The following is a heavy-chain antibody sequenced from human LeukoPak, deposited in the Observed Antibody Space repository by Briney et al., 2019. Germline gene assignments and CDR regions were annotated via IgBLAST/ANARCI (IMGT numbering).Heavy chain of an antibody. CDR1: GGSISGTNW. Sequence: TSGTLSLTCGVSGGSISGTNWWSWVRQPPGQGLEWIGEISLAGQTNYNPSLNGRVTMSLDKSSNQLSLHLTSVTAADTATYYCSRESGPFCPFGYWGQGTLVIVSS. V-gene: IGHV4-4*02. CDR2: ISLAGQT. CDR3: SRESGPFCPFGY. D-gene: IGHD1-26*01. J-gene: IGHJ4*02.